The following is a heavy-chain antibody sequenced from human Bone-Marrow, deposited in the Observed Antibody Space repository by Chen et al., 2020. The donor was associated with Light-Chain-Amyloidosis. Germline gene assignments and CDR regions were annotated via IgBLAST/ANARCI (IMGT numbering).Heavy chain of an antibody. D-gene: IGHD6-19*01. CDR1: GFTFSSYA. CDR2: ISGSGGST. J-gene: IGHJ4*02. V-gene: IGHV3-23*01. Sequence: EVQLLESGGGLVQPGGSLRLSCAASGFTFSSYAMSWVRQAPGKGLEWVSAISGSGGSTYYADSVRGRFTISRDNSKNTLYLQMNSLRAEDTAVYYCAKDIRYSSGWYYFDYWGQGTLVTVSS. CDR3: AKDIRYSSGWYYFDY.